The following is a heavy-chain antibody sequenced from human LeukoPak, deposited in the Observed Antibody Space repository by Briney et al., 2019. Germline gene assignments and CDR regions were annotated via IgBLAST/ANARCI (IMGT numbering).Heavy chain of an antibody. CDR3: ARGGRYYDFWSGYYSGYYYYGMDF. CDR2: MNPNSGNT. J-gene: IGHJ6*02. D-gene: IGHD3-3*01. V-gene: IGHV1-8*01. Sequence: GASVKVSCKASGYTFTSYDINWVRQATGQGLEWMGWMNPNSGNTGYAQKFQGRVTMTRNTSISTAYMELSSLRSEDTAVYYCARGGRYYDFWSGYYSGYYYYGMDFWGQGTTVTVSS. CDR1: GYTFTSYD.